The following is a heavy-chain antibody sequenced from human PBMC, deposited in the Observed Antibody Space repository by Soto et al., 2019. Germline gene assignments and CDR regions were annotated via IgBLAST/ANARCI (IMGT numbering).Heavy chain of an antibody. CDR1: SGSIGTTNW. J-gene: IGHJ6*02. D-gene: IGHD2-8*01. Sequence: QVQLQESGPGLVKPSGTLSLTCAVSSGSIGTTNWWSWVRQTPGKGLEWIGEIFHSGNTYYNASLASRVTISVDTSKNQFSLNLRSVTAADTAVYYCARRTWGMDVWGQGTTVTVSS. CDR3: ARRTWGMDV. V-gene: IGHV4-4*02. CDR2: IFHSGNT.